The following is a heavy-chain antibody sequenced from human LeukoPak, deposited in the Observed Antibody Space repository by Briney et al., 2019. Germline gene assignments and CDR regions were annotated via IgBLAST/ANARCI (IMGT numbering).Heavy chain of an antibody. Sequence: GGSLRLSCAASGFTFSDYYMSWIRQAPGKGLEWVSYISSSGSTIYYADSVKGRFTISRDNAKNSLYLQMNSLREEDTAVYYCARVEEYCSSTSCYDYYYGMDVWGQGTTVTVSS. V-gene: IGHV3-11*01. CDR2: ISSSGSTI. CDR1: GFTFSDYY. D-gene: IGHD2-2*01. CDR3: ARVEEYCSSTSCYDYYYGMDV. J-gene: IGHJ6*02.